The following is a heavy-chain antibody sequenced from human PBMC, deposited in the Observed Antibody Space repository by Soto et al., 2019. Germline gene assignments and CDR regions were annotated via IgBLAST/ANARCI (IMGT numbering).Heavy chain of an antibody. J-gene: IGHJ4*02. CDR1: GGSIGIYY. CDR2: IYYNGNT. V-gene: IGHV4-59*12. D-gene: IGHD2-8*01. CDR3: ARDNGYFDY. Sequence: SSETLSLTCTVSGGSIGIYYWNWIRQPPGKGLEWIGYIYYNGNTNYDPSLKRRVTMSVDTSKNQFSLKLRSMTAADTAVYYCARDNGYFDYWGQGALVT.